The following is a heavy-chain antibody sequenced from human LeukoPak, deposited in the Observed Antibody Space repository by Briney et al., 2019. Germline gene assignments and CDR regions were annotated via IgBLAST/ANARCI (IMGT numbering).Heavy chain of an antibody. V-gene: IGHV3-7*03. Sequence: GRSLRLSCAASGFTFTSYSMHWVRQAPGKGLEWVANIKQDGSEKYYVDSVKGRFAISRDNAKNSLYLQMNSLRAEDTAVYYCARDKGITMVRGVRGMDVWGQGTTVTVSS. CDR2: IKQDGSEK. CDR1: GFTFTSYS. CDR3: ARDKGITMVRGVRGMDV. J-gene: IGHJ6*02. D-gene: IGHD3-10*01.